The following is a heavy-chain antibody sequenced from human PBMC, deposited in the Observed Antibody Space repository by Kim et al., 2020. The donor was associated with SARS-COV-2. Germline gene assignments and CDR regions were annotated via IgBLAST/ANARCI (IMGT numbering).Heavy chain of an antibody. CDR1: GGSISSSSYY. J-gene: IGHJ6*01. CDR3: ARELRFLEWLLDHYYG. V-gene: IGHV4-39*07. D-gene: IGHD3-3*01. CDR2: IYYSGST. Sequence: SETLSLTCTVSGGSISSSSYYWGWIRQPPGKGLEWIGSIYYSGSTYYNPSLKSRVTISVDTSKNQFSLKLSSVTAADTALYYCARELRFLEWLLDHYYG.